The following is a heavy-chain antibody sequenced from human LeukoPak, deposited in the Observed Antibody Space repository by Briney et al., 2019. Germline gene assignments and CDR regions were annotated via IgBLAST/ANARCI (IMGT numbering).Heavy chain of an antibody. CDR2: INPNSGGT. CDR1: GYTFTGYY. J-gene: IGHJ5*02. V-gene: IGHV1-2*02. CDR3: ARAGGVVPAGNWFDP. D-gene: IGHD2-2*01. Sequence: ASVKVSCWASGYTFTGYYMHWVRQAPGQGLEWMGWINPNSGGTNYAQKFQGRVTMTRDTSISTAYMELSRLRSDDTAVYYCARAGGVVPAGNWFDPWGQGTLVTVSS.